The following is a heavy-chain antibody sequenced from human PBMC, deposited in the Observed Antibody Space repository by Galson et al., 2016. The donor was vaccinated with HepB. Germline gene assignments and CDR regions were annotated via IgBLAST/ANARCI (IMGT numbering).Heavy chain of an antibody. D-gene: IGHD6-13*01. J-gene: IGHJ6*02. V-gene: IGHV3-23*01. Sequence: SLRLSCAASGFVFSRYAMTWVRQAPGKGLGWVAAIRDSGVVTYYADSVKGRFTISRDNHKNTLYLQMNSLRAEDTAVYYCAKRGAAADTLPYYYALGFWGQGTTVTVSS. CDR3: AKRGAAADTLPYYYALGF. CDR1: GFVFSRYA. CDR2: IRDSGVVT.